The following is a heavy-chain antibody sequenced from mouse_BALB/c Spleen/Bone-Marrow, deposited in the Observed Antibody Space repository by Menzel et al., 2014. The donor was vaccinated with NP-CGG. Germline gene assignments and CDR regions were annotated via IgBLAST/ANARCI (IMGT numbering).Heavy chain of an antibody. J-gene: IGHJ4*01. V-gene: IGHV5-12*02. CDR1: GFTFSDYY. CDR3: ARNAFYRGYAMDY. CDR2: ISNGGGST. Sequence: EVMLVESGGGLVQPGGSLNLSCATSGFTFSDYYMYWVRQTPEKRLEWVAYISNGGGSTYYPDTVKGRFTISRDNAKNTLYLQMSRLKSEDTAMYYCARNAFYRGYAMDYWGQGTSVTVSS. D-gene: IGHD2-12*01.